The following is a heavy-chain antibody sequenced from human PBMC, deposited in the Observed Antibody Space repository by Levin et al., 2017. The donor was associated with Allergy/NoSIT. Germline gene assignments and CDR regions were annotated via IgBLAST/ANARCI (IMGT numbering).Heavy chain of an antibody. CDR1: GYTFTNLY. D-gene: IGHD2-21*02. CDR3: TREAYCGGDCYYGDY. J-gene: IGHJ4*02. Sequence: AASVKVSCKASGYTFTNLYIHWVRQAPGQGLEWMGMINPSGGSTRYAQKFEGRVTMTRDTSTSTVYMDLHSLMSEDTAVYYCTREAYCGGDCYYGDYWGQGTLVTVSS. V-gene: IGHV1-46*01. CDR2: INPSGGST.